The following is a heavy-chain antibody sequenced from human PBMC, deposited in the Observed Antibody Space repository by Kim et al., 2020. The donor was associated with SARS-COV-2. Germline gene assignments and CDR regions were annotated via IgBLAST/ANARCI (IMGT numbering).Heavy chain of an antibody. CDR1: GYTFTSYA. V-gene: IGHV7-4-1*02. J-gene: IGHJ5*02. Sequence: ASVKVSCKASGYTFTSYAMNWVRQAPGQGLEWMGWINTNTGNPTYAQGFTGRFVFSLDTSVSTAYLQISSLKAEDTAVYYCARDSWAMVRGGSWFDPWGQGTLVTVSS. CDR2: INTNTGNP. D-gene: IGHD3-10*01. CDR3: ARDSWAMVRGGSWFDP.